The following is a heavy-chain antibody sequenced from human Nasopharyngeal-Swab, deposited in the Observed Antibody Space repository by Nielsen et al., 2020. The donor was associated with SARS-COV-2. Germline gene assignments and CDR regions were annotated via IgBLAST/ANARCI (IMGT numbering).Heavy chain of an antibody. V-gene: IGHV1-2*06. D-gene: IGHD3-3*01. CDR3: AREALRFLEWLTYPANYYYYGMDV. CDR1: RYTLTGYY. J-gene: IGHJ6*02. CDR2: INPNSGGT. Sequence: ASVTDSCQASRYTLTGYYMHWVRQAPAQGLEWMGRINPNSGGTNYAQKLQGRVTMHRDTSISTAYMELSRLRSDDTAVYYCAREALRFLEWLTYPANYYYYGMDVWGQGTTVTVSS.